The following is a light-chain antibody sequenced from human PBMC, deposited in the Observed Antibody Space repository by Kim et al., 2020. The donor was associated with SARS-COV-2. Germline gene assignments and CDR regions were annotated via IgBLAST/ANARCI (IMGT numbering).Light chain of an antibody. V-gene: IGKV3-11*01. Sequence: LSPGERATLTRRASQSVRGYLGWYRQKPGQAPRLLIYDTSNRAPGIPARFSGSGSGTDFTLTISSLEPEDFAIYYCQQRSDWPLTFGGGTKVDIK. CDR1: QSVRGY. CDR2: DTS. J-gene: IGKJ4*01. CDR3: QQRSDWPLT.